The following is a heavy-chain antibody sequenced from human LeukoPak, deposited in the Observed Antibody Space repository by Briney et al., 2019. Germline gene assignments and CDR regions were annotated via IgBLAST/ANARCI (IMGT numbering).Heavy chain of an antibody. CDR1: GFTFSSYG. CDR2: ISYDGSNK. D-gene: IGHD1-14*01. J-gene: IGHJ4*02. CDR3: ARHHRYFDY. Sequence: GGSLRLSCAASGFTFSSYGMHWVRQAPGKGLEWVAVISYDGSNKYYADSVKGRFTISRDNSKNTLYLQMNSMRAEDTAVYYCARHHRYFDYWGQGTLVTVSS. V-gene: IGHV3-30*03.